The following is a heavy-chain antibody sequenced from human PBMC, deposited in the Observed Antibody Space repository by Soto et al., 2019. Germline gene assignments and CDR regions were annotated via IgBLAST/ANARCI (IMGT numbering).Heavy chain of an antibody. CDR3: ARDGHTTMVRGVMGGSHNDRGMDV. CDR1: GYTFTSYG. J-gene: IGHJ6*02. CDR2: ISTYNGNT. V-gene: IGHV1-18*04. Sequence: QVQLVQSGAEVKKPGASVKVSCKASGYTFTSYGIRWVRQAPGQGLEWMGWISTYNGNTNYAQKLQGRVTMTTDTAPGTAEMDLRTLRSDDTAVYYCARDGHTTMVRGVMGGSHNDRGMDVWCEGATV. D-gene: IGHD3-10*01.